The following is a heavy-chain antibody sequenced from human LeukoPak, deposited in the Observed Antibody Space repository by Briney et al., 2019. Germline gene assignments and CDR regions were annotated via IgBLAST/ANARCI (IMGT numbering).Heavy chain of an antibody. CDR1: GGSISSYY. CDR2: IYTSGST. J-gene: IGHJ4*02. Sequence: SETLSLTXTVSGGSISSYYWSWIRQPAGKGLEWIGRIYTSGSTNYNPSLKSRVTMSVDTSKNQFSLKLSSVTAADTAVYYCARDQSGSYYGSFDYWGQGTLVTVSS. CDR3: ARDQSGSYYGSFDY. D-gene: IGHD1-26*01. V-gene: IGHV4-4*07.